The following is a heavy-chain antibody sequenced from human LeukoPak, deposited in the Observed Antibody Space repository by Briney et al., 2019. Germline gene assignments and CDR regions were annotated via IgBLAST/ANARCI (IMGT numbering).Heavy chain of an antibody. D-gene: IGHD5-18*01. J-gene: IGHJ6*03. CDR2: ISSSSSTI. CDR3: ARDRVPRIQLWSRDYYYYMDV. V-gene: IGHV3-48*01. CDR1: GFTFSSYS. Sequence: GGSLRLSCAASGFTFSSYSMNWVRQAPGKGLEWVSYISSSSSTIYYADSVKGRFTISRDNAKNSLYLQMNSLRAEDTAVYYCARDRVPRIQLWSRDYYYYMDVWGKGTTVTVSS.